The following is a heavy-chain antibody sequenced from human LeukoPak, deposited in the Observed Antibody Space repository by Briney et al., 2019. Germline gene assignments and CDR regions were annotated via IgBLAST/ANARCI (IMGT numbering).Heavy chain of an antibody. CDR3: ARDGSSWYFDL. CDR2: ISYDGSNK. CDR1: GFTFSSYA. Sequence: GRSLRLSCAASGFTFSSYAMHWVRQAPGKGLEWVAVISYDGSNKYYADSVKGRFTISRDNSKNTLYLQMNSLRAEDTAVYYCARDGSSWYFDLWGRGTLVTVSS. J-gene: IGHJ2*01. D-gene: IGHD6-13*01. V-gene: IGHV3-30*01.